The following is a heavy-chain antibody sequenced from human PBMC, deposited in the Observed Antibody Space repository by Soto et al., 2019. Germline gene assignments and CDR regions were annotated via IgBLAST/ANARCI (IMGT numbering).Heavy chain of an antibody. CDR2: IRSNIYDGTT. D-gene: IGHD2-15*01. J-gene: IGHJ4*02. V-gene: IGHV3-49*03. CDR1: GFTFRDYA. CDR3: TRVSPDCSDGRCYPLN. Sequence: SLRLSCIASGFTFRDYAISWFRQAPGKGLQWVSFIRSNIYDGTTEYAASVKDRFSISRDDSKTIAYLQMDSLKTEDTGVYYCTRVSPDCSDGRCYPLNCGEGTLVTVSS.